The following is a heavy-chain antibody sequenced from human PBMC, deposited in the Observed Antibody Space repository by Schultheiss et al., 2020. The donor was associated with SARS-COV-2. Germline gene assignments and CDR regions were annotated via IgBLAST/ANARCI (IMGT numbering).Heavy chain of an antibody. J-gene: IGHJ6*02. CDR3: ARGSIAARPPNYYYYGMDV. CDR2: IYTSGST. D-gene: IGHD6-6*01. CDR1: GGSISSSSYY. Sequence: SETLSLTCTVSGGSISSSSYYWGWIRQPPGKGLEWIGRIYTSGSTNYNPSLKSRLTISVDTSKNQFSLKLSSVTAADTAVYYCARGSIAARPPNYYYYGMDVWGQGTTVTVSS. V-gene: IGHV4-39*07.